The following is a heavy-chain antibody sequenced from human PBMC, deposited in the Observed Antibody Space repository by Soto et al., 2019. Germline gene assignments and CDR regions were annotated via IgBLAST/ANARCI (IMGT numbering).Heavy chain of an antibody. D-gene: IGHD6-13*01. CDR3: ARYRSSTLDAMDV. V-gene: IGHV3-33*01. CDR1: GFTFSRFG. J-gene: IGHJ6*02. Sequence: QVQLVESGGGVVQPGRSLRLSCAASGFTFSRFGMHWVRQAPGKGLEWVAVIWYDGSENYYADSVKGRFTISRDNSKNTLYLQVNSLRADDTAVYYCARYRSSTLDAMDVWGQGTTVTVSS. CDR2: IWYDGSEN.